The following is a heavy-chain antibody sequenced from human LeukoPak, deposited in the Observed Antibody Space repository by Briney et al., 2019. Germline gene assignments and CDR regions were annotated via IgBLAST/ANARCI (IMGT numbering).Heavy chain of an antibody. CDR2: INFSNGDS. V-gene: IGHV1-18*01. CDR3: ATFPHPYYYYMDV. J-gene: IGHJ6*03. CDR1: GYTLTRFV. D-gene: IGHD3-3*02. Sequence: ASMKVSCKAPGYTLTRFVISWVRLAPGQGLEWLGWINFSNGDSNTAEKVQDRVTLTADTSTSTAYMELRSLRSDDTAVYYCATFPHPYYYYMDVWGTGTTVTVSS.